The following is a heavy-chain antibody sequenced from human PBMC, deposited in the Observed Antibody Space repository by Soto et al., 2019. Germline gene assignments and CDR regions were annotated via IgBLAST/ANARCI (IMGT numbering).Heavy chain of an antibody. CDR1: GGTFSSYA. CDR2: IIPIFGTA. Sequence: QVQLVQSGAEVKKPGSSVKVSCKASGGTFSSYAISWVRQAPGQGLEWMGGIIPIFGTANYAQKFQGRVTITADESTSTAYMELSSLRSEDTAVYYCARDGVLDTAMVTATHGGDAFDIWGQGTMVTVSS. D-gene: IGHD5-18*01. J-gene: IGHJ3*02. CDR3: ARDGVLDTAMVTATHGGDAFDI. V-gene: IGHV1-69*01.